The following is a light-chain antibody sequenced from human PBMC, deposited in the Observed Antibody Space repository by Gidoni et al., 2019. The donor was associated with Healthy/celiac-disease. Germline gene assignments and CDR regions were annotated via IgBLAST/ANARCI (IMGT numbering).Light chain of an antibody. V-gene: IGLV2-14*01. CDR3: SSYTSSSTLGV. CDR2: EVS. J-gene: IGLJ3*02. CDR1: SSDVGGYNY. Sequence: QSALTPPASVSGSPGQSITISCTGTSSDVGGYNYVSWYQQHPGKAPKLMIYEVSNRPSRVSNRFSGSKSGNTASLTISGLQAEDEADYYCSSYTSSSTLGVFGGGTKLTVL.